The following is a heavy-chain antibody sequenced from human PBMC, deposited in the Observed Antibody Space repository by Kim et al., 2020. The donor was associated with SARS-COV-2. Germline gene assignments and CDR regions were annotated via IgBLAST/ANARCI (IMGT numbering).Heavy chain of an antibody. J-gene: IGHJ6*02. V-gene: IGHV1-18*04. D-gene: IGHD1-26*01. Sequence: ASVKVSCKASGYTFTSYGISWVRQAPGQGLEWMGWISAYNGNTNYAQKLQGRVTMTTDTSTSTAYMELRSLRSDDTAVYYCARDTSIVGHYYGMDVWGQGTTVTVSS. CDR1: GYTFTSYG. CDR2: ISAYNGNT. CDR3: ARDTSIVGHYYGMDV.